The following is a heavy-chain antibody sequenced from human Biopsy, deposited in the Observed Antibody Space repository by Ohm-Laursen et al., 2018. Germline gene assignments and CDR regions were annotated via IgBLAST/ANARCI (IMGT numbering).Heavy chain of an antibody. V-gene: IGHV4-59*11. CDR3: ARGSNDFGGLYFPR. CDR2: ISYTGYT. Sequence: TLSLTCSVSGGSFTGHYWSWIRQPPGQGLEWIGHISYTGYTSYNASLKSRVTISVDTSRNHFSLRLSSLTAADTAVYYCARGSNDFGGLYFPRWGQGTLLTVSS. J-gene: IGHJ4*02. CDR1: GGSFTGHY. D-gene: IGHD4-23*01.